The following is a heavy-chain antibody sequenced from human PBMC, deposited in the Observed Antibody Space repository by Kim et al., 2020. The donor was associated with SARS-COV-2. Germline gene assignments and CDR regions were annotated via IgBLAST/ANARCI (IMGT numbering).Heavy chain of an antibody. D-gene: IGHD3-3*01. V-gene: IGHV3-9*01. CDR2: ISWNSATI. Sequence: GGSLRLSCAASAFIFGDYAMHWVRQRPGKGLEWVAGISWNSATIDYAASVEGRFTISRDNGRNSLYLQMNSLRVEDTAFYYCAKDIEGERPFLEWSLRTFDSWGQGTLVTVSS. CDR1: AFIFGDYA. CDR3: AKDIEGERPFLEWSLRTFDS. J-gene: IGHJ5*01.